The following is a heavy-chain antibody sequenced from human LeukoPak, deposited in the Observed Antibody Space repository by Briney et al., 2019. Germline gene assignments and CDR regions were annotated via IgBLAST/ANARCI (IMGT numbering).Heavy chain of an antibody. D-gene: IGHD3-22*01. V-gene: IGHV3-33*01. Sequence: PGGSLRLSCAASGFTFSSYGMHWVRQAPGKGLEWVAVIWYDGSNKYYADSVKGRFTISRDNSKNTLYLQMNRLRAEDTAVYYCAILGDSSGYYHDAFDIWGQGTMVTVSS. J-gene: IGHJ3*02. CDR3: AILGDSSGYYHDAFDI. CDR2: IWYDGSNK. CDR1: GFTFSSYG.